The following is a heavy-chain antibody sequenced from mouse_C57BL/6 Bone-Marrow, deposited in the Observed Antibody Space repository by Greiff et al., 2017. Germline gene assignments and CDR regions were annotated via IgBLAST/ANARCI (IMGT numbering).Heavy chain of an antibody. D-gene: IGHD1-1*01. J-gene: IGHJ2*01. CDR2: IYPSDSET. Sequence: VQLQQPGAELVRPGSSVELSCKASGYTFTSYWMDWVKQRPGQGLEWIGNIYPSDSETHYNQKFKDKATLTVDKSSSTAYMQLSSLTSEDSAVYYCARRTTVVYFDYWGQGTTLTVSS. V-gene: IGHV1-61*01. CDR3: ARRTTVVYFDY. CDR1: GYTFTSYW.